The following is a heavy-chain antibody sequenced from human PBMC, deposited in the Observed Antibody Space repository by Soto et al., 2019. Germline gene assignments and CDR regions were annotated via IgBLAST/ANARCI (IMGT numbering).Heavy chain of an antibody. CDR3: ARARNYDLLTAREYALDV. CDR2: ILPIFGSA. J-gene: IGHJ6*02. Sequence: QVQLVQSGAEVKKPGSSVRVSCKASGGSLRNYGITWVRQAPGQGLEWMGAILPIFGSAHYAQKFQGRVTLSVDELTTSASLGLTSLRSDDTAVYFCARARNYDLLTAREYALDVWGQGTTVTVS. D-gene: IGHD3-9*01. CDR1: GGSLRNYG. V-gene: IGHV1-69*01.